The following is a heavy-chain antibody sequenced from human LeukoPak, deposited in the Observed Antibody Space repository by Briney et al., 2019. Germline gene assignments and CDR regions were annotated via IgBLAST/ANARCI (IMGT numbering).Heavy chain of an antibody. Sequence: SETLSLTCTVSGVSISGSHYYWAWIRQPPGKGLEWIGIINYSGNTYYNPSLWSRATISVDTSTNQFSLNLNSVTASDTAVYYRARGYDYWGQGTLVAVSS. J-gene: IGHJ4*02. CDR3: ARGYDY. CDR2: INYSGNT. V-gene: IGHV4-39*01. CDR1: GVSISGSHYY. D-gene: IGHD3-22*01.